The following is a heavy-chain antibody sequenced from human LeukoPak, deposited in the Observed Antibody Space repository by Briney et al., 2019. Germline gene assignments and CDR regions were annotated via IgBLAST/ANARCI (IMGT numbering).Heavy chain of an antibody. D-gene: IGHD2-2*02. J-gene: IGHJ3*02. Sequence: PSETLSLTCAVSGYSISSGHYWGWIRQPPGQGLEWIGIIYHSGSTYYNPSLKSRVTISVDTSKNQFSLKLSSVTAADTAVYYCARPVVPAAIISPSDAFDIWGQGTMVTVSS. V-gene: IGHV4-38-2*01. CDR2: IYHSGST. CDR1: GYSISSGHY. CDR3: ARPVVPAAIISPSDAFDI.